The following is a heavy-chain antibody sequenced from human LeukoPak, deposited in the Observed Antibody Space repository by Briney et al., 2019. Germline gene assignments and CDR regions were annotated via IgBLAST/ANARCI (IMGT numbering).Heavy chain of an antibody. CDR2: INSDGKMT. CDR1: GFNFRTDW. Sequence: GGSLRLSCAVSGFNFRTDWMRWLRQVPGKGLVWVSRINSDGKMTTYADSVKGRFTISRDNAKNTLYLQMNSLRAEDTAVYYCASLLRGWGQGTLVTVSS. V-gene: IGHV3-74*01. D-gene: IGHD2/OR15-2a*01. J-gene: IGHJ4*02. CDR3: ASLLRG.